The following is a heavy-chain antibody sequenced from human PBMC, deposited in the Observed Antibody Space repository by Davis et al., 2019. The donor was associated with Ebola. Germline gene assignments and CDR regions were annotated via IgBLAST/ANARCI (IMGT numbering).Heavy chain of an antibody. CDR2: ISPSNDYT. V-gene: IGHV1-18*04. D-gene: IGHD2-2*01. CDR1: GYTFTNYG. CDR3: ARDQGSSNWSPYNWFDP. Sequence: ASVQVSCKASGYTFTNYGITWVRQAPGQGLEWMGWISPSNDYTNYAQKFQGRVTWTTDTSTSTAYMELRSLRSDDTAVYYCARDQGSSNWSPYNWFDPWGQGTLVTVSS. J-gene: IGHJ5*02.